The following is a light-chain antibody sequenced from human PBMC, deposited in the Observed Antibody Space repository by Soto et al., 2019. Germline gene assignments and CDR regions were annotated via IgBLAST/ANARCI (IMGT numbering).Light chain of an antibody. CDR2: ATS. J-gene: IGKJ1*01. CDR1: QGISSSY. V-gene: IGKV3-20*01. CDR3: QQYYSTQT. Sequence: EIVLTQSPATLSLSPGERATLSCRASQGISSSYLAWYQQKPVQAPRLLIYATSSRATGIPDRFSGSGSGTDFTLTISSLQAEDVAVYYCQQYYSTQTFGQGTKVDIK.